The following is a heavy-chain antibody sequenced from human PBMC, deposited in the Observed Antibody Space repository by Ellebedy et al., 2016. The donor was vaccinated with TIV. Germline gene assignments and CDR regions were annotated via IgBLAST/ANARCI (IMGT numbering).Heavy chain of an antibody. D-gene: IGHD3-16*01. J-gene: IGHJ6*02. CDR3: ARGWFGSGMGV. V-gene: IGHV6-1*01. CDR1: GDSVSTDIG. CDR2: TYYRSKWNN. Sequence: SETLSLTCVISGDSVSTDIGWNWIRQSPSRGLEWLGRTYYRSKWNNDYAVSLKSRITINPDTSKNQFYLQLNSVIPDDTAVYYCARGWFGSGMGVWGQGTTVTVSS.